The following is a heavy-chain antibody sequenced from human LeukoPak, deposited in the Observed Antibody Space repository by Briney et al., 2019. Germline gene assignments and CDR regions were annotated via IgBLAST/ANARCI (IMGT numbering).Heavy chain of an antibody. CDR3: ARTLYYGSGRFDP. V-gene: IGHV3-23*01. D-gene: IGHD3-10*01. CDR2: LSGNCYST. Sequence: PGGSLRLSCAACGFTFSSYAMSWVRQAPGKGLEWVSGLSGNCYSTYYADSVKGRFTISRDNSKNTLYLQMNSLRAEDTAVYYCARTLYYGSGRFDPWGQGTLVTVSS. CDR1: GFTFSSYA. J-gene: IGHJ5*02.